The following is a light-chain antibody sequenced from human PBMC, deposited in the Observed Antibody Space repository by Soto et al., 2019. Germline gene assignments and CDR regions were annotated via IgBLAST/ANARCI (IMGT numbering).Light chain of an antibody. Sequence: IVMTQSPGTLSVSPGERATLSCRASQSVSVNLAWYQQKPGQAPRLLIYGVYTRATGIPARFSGSESGTEFTLTIRSLQSEDFAVYYCKQYNDWPFTFGPGTKVDNK. V-gene: IGKV3-15*01. CDR3: KQYNDWPFT. CDR1: QSVSVN. J-gene: IGKJ3*01. CDR2: GVY.